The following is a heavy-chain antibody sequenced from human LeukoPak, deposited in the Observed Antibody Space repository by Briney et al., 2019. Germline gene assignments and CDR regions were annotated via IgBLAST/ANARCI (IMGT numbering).Heavy chain of an antibody. J-gene: IGHJ5*02. CDR2: IYSGGSI. Sequence: GGSLRLSCAASVFTVSSNYMSWVRQAPGKGLEWVSVIYSGGSIYYADSVKGRFTISRDNSKNTLYLQMNSLRAEDTAVYYCARERHSSSWYGGFDPWGQGTLVTVSS. D-gene: IGHD6-13*01. V-gene: IGHV3-66*01. CDR3: ARERHSSSWYGGFDP. CDR1: VFTVSSNY.